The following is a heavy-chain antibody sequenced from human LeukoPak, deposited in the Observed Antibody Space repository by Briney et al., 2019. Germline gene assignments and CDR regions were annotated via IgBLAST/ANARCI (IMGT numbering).Heavy chain of an antibody. D-gene: IGHD2/OR15-2a*01. CDR2: ISSNSGIT. CDR3: ARILNY. J-gene: IGHJ4*02. CDR1: GFTFNTYD. Sequence: GGSLRLSCAASGFTFNTYDMNWVRQAPGRGLEWVSYISSNSGITNYADSVTGRFTISRDNAKKSLYLQMNSLRDEDTAVYYCARILNYWGQGTLVTVSS. V-gene: IGHV3-48*02.